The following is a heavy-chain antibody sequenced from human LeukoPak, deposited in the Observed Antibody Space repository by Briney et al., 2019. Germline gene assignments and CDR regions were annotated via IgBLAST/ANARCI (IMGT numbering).Heavy chain of an antibody. D-gene: IGHD1-20*01. CDR2: IRSKAYGGTT. Sequence: GGSLRLSCAASRFTFSSYAMSWFRQAPGKGLEWVGFIRSKAYGGTTEYAASVKGRFTISRDDSKSIAYLQMNSLKTEDTAVYYCTRKITGTLLWGNWFDPWAREPWSPSPQ. V-gene: IGHV3-49*03. CDR1: RFTFSSYA. CDR3: TRKITGTLLWGNWFDP. J-gene: IGHJ5*02.